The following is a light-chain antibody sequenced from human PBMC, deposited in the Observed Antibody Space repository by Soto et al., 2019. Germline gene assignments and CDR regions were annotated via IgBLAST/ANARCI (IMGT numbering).Light chain of an antibody. CDR2: DVS. CDR1: SSDVGAYNY. J-gene: IGLJ1*01. Sequence: QSALTQPRSVSGSPGQSVTISCTGASSDVGAYNYVSWYQQHPGKAPKLMIYDVSTRPSGVPDRFSGSKSGTTASLTISGLQAEDEAAYHSCSYAGSPYVFGTGTKLTVL. V-gene: IGLV2-11*01. CDR3: CSYAGSPYV.